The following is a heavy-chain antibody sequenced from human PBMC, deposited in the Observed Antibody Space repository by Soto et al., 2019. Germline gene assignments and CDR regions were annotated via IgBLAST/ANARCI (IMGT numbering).Heavy chain of an antibody. CDR2: IIPIFGTA. Sequence: QVQLVQSGAEVKKPGSSVKVSCKASGGTFSSYAISWVRQAPGQGLEWMGGIIPIFGTANYAQKFQGRVTITGDESMSTAYMELSSLRSEDTAVYYCASEGEAGGPVVPRAGFDYWGQGTLVTVSS. J-gene: IGHJ4*02. CDR3: ASEGEAGGPVVPRAGFDY. V-gene: IGHV1-69*12. CDR1: GGTFSSYA. D-gene: IGHD2-15*01.